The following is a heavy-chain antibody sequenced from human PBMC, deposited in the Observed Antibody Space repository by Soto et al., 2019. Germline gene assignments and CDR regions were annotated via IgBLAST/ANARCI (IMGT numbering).Heavy chain of an antibody. D-gene: IGHD2-21*01. CDR2: INYDGSSE. CDR1: GFIFSAYG. V-gene: IGHV3-33*01. CDR3: ARCKQKVIHCAMDV. J-gene: IGHJ6*02. Sequence: QVNLVESGGGAVQAGRSLRVSCATSGFIFSAYGMHWVRQAPGKGLEWVAFINYDGSSEFYGDSVKGRFTVSRDNSKNTLFLQLNSLRGEDTATYYCARCKQKVIHCAMDVWGQGATVTVTS.